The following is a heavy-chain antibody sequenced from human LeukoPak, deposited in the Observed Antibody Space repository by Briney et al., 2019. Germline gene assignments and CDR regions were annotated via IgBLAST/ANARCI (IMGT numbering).Heavy chain of an antibody. J-gene: IGHJ6*02. CDR1: GGSISSGDYY. CDR3: ARDNPRGDLWTNYYYGMDV. D-gene: IGHD3-3*01. CDR2: IYYSGST. Sequence: SQTLSLTCTVSGGSISSGDYYWSWIRQPPGKGLEWIGYIYYSGSTYYNPSLKSRVTISVDTSKNQFSLKLSSVTAADTAVYYCARDNPRGDLWTNYYYGMDVWGQGTTVTVSS. V-gene: IGHV4-30-4*01.